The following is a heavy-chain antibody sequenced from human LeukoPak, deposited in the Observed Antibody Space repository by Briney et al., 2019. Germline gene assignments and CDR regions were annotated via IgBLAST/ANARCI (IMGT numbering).Heavy chain of an antibody. J-gene: IGHJ5*02. V-gene: IGHV4-39*01. CDR2: IYYSGTT. D-gene: IGHD3-10*01. CDR3: ARHDYYGSLNWFDP. Sequence: SETLSLTCIVSGGXLNSPNYYWGWIRQPPGRGLEWIGTIYYSGTTYYNPSLKSRLTISVDTSKNQFSLKMTSVTAADTAVYYCARHDYYGSLNWFDPWGQGTLITVSS. CDR1: GGXLNSPNYY.